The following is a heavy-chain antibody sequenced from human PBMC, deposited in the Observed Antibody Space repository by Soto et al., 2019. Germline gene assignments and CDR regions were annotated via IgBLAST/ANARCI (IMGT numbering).Heavy chain of an antibody. Sequence: VQLVESGGGLVKPGGSLTLSCAASGFTFSSYSMNWVRLAPGKGLEWVSSISSSSSYIYYADSVKGRFTISRDNANNSLYLQINSLIAEATAVYYCARVSSEPDYWCQGTLVTVSS. J-gene: IGHJ4*02. CDR1: GFTFSSYS. CDR2: ISSSSSYI. CDR3: ARVSSEPDY. D-gene: IGHD3-16*02. V-gene: IGHV3-21*01.